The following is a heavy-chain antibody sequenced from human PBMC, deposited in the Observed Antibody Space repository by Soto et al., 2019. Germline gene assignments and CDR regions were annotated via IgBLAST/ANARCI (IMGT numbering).Heavy chain of an antibody. CDR3: AKDDTYYDSVSGFDS. V-gene: IGHV3-23*01. Sequence: EVQLLESGGGLVQPGGSLRLSCAASGFTFSSYAMHWVRQVPGKGPEWVSLIFGSGDRQYYADSVKGRFTISRDNSKNTMFLQMNSLRAEDTAIYYCAKDDTYYDSVSGFDSWGQGTLVTVAS. CDR2: IFGSGDRQ. CDR1: GFTFSSYA. D-gene: IGHD3-22*01. J-gene: IGHJ4*02.